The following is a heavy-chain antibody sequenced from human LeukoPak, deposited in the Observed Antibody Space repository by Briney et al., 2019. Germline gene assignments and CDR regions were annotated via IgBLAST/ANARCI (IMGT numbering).Heavy chain of an antibody. V-gene: IGHV3-48*03. D-gene: IGHD6-19*01. CDR2: ISSSGSTI. Sequence: GGSLRLSCAASGFTFSSYEMNWVRQAPGKGLEWVSYISSSGSTIYYADSVRGRFTISRDNAKNSLYLQMNSLRAEDTAVYYCARDADRYSSGYIPNWFGPWGQGTLVTVSS. J-gene: IGHJ5*02. CDR3: ARDADRYSSGYIPNWFGP. CDR1: GFTFSSYE.